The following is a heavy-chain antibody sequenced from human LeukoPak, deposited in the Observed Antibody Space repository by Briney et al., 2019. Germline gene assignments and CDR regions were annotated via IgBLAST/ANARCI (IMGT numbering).Heavy chain of an antibody. CDR3: ARGLGWFGELSLNYLDY. D-gene: IGHD3-10*01. CDR2: INPNSGGT. CDR1: GYTFTGYY. V-gene: IGHV1-2*06. J-gene: IGHJ4*02. Sequence: ASVKVSCKASGYTFTGYYMHWARQAPGQGLEWMGRINPNSGGTNYAQKFQGRVTMTRDTSISTAYMELSRLRSDDTAVYYCARGLGWFGELSLNYLDYWGQGTLVTVSS.